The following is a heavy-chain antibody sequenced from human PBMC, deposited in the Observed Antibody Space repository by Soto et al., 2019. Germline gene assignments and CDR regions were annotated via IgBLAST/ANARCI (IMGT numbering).Heavy chain of an antibody. CDR1: GFTFSSYS. CDR3: AALRFLEWFPYGQNLFDV. V-gene: IGHV3-21*03. CDR2: ITSSSSDI. Sequence: GGSLRLSCVASGFTFSSYSMNWVRQAPGKGLEWVSSITSSSSDIYYADSVKGRFTISRDNAKNSLYLQMKSLIAEDTAVYYCAALRFLEWFPYGQNLFDVWGRGTLVTVSS. D-gene: IGHD3-3*01. J-gene: IGHJ2*01.